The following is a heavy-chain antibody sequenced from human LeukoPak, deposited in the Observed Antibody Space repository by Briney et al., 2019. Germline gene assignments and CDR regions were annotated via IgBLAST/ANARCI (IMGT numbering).Heavy chain of an antibody. Sequence: PRGSLRLSCAASGFTFSDYYMSWIRQAPGKGLEWVSYISSSGSTIYYADSVKGRFTISRDNAKNSLYLQMNSLRAEDTAVYYCARERCSSTSCYRYAFDIWGQGTMVTVSS. CDR3: ARERCSSTSCYRYAFDI. D-gene: IGHD2-2*02. J-gene: IGHJ3*02. CDR2: ISSSGSTI. V-gene: IGHV3-11*01. CDR1: GFTFSDYY.